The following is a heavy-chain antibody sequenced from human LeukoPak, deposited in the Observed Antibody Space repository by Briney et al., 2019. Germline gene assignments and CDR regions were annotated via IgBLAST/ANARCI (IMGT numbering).Heavy chain of an antibody. V-gene: IGHV3-21*01. J-gene: IGHJ4*02. CDR2: ISSSSSYI. CDR3: ARVAVEMATLDY. CDR1: GFTFSSYS. Sequence: RGSLRLSCAASGFTFSSYSMNWVRQAPGKRLEWVSSISSSSSYIYYADSVKGRFTISRDNAKNSLYLQMNSLRAEDTAVYYCARVAVEMATLDYWGQGTLVTVSS. D-gene: IGHD5-24*01.